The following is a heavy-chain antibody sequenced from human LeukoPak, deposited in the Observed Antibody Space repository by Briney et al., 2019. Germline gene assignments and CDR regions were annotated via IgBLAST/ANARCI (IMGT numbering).Heavy chain of an antibody. CDR2: LACLDASCTE. CDR3: VRDSEGSFDY. CDR1: GFTFGTFD. D-gene: IGHD3-10*01. J-gene: IGHJ4*02. V-gene: IGHV3-23*01. Sequence: PGRSLRLSCAASGFTFGTFDMSWVRQAPGKGLEWVSTLACLDASCTEYYSDSVKGRFSISRGTSRSTLSLQVNSLRVEDTAMYYCVRDSEGSFDYWGQGTLVTVSS.